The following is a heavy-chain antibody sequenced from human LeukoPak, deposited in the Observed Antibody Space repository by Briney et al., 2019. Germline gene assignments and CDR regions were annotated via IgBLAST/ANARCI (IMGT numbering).Heavy chain of an antibody. J-gene: IGHJ4*02. CDR3: ARDGWSGYYYFDY. V-gene: IGHV3-30-3*01. CDR2: ISYDGSNK. CDR1: GFTFSTYA. Sequence: PGRSLRLSCAASGFTFSTYAMHWVRQAPGKGLEWVAVISYDGSNKYYADSVKGRFTISRDNSKNTLYLQMNSLRAEDTAVFYCARDGWSGYYYFDYWGQGTLVTVSS. D-gene: IGHD3-3*01.